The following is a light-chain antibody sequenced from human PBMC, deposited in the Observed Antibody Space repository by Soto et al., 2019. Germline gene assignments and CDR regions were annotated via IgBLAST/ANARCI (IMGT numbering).Light chain of an antibody. CDR3: QQYDNLPYT. J-gene: IGKJ2*01. CDR2: KAS. V-gene: IGKV1-5*03. CDR1: ESISSW. Sequence: DIQMTQSPSTLSASVGDRVTITCRASESISSWLAWYQHKPGKAPKLLIYKASSLESGVPSRFSGSGSGTEFTLTISSLQPDDFATYYCQQYDNLPYTFGQGTKLEIK.